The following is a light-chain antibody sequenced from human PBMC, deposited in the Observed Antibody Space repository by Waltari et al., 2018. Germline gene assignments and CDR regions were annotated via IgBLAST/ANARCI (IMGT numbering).Light chain of an antibody. J-gene: IGLJ2*01. CDR3: NSRDSSGNHLV. CDR1: SIRRYD. Sequence: SSELPQDPAVSVALGLTVRITYQGASIRRYDESWYQQKPGQAPVLVIYGKNNRPSGIPDRFSGSSSGNTASLTITGAQAEDEADYYCNSRDSSGNHLVFGGGTKLTVL. CDR2: GKN. V-gene: IGLV3-19*01.